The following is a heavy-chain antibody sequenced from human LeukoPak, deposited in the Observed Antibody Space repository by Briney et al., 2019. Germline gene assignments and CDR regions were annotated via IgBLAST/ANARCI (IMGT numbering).Heavy chain of an antibody. Sequence: PGGSLRLSCAASGFTVSSKYVTWVRQAPGKGLEWVSVIYTGGSTYYADSVKDRFVISRDNSKNTVYLQMNSLRAEDTAMYYCARGLYGLDYWGQGTRVTVSS. D-gene: IGHD2/OR15-2a*01. CDR3: ARGLYGLDY. J-gene: IGHJ4*02. CDR1: GFTVSSKY. V-gene: IGHV3-66*01. CDR2: IYTGGST.